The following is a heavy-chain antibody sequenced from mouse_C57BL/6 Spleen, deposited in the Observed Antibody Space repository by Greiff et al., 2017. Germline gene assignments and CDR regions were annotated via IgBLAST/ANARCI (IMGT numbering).Heavy chain of an antibody. V-gene: IGHV1-69*01. J-gene: IGHJ4*01. Sequence: QVQLQQSGAELVMPGASVKLSCKASGYTFTSYWMHWVKQRPGQGLEWIGEIDPSDSYTNYNQKFKGKSTLTVDKSSSTAYMQLSSLTSEDSAVYDCARVTTVGDAMDYWGQGTSVTVSS. CDR3: ARVTTVGDAMDY. CDR2: IDPSDSYT. D-gene: IGHD1-1*01. CDR1: GYTFTSYW.